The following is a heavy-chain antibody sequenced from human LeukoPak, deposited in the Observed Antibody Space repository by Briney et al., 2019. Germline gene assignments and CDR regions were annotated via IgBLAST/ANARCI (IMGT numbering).Heavy chain of an antibody. CDR3: AKDRGYYGSGSYYNWFGPGDY. Sequence: PGGSLRLSCAASGFTFSSYAMSWVRQAPGKGLEWVSAIGGSGGSTYYADSVKGRFTISRDNSKNTLYLQMNSLRAEDTAVYYCAKDRGYYGSGSYYNWFGPGDYWGREPWSPSPQ. D-gene: IGHD3-10*01. CDR1: GFTFSSYA. CDR2: IGGSGGST. V-gene: IGHV3-23*01. J-gene: IGHJ4*02.